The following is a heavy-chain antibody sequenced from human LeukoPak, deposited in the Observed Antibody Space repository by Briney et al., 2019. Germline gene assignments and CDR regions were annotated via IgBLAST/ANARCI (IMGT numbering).Heavy chain of an antibody. CDR2: IYENDEK. J-gene: IGHJ3*02. Sequence: SGPTLLYPTPTLTPTCTFSGFAFRSGWVGVGWIRQPPGGALEWLGIIYENDEKLYRSSPHNTLSITKVTYKSQVVLTMANMDPVDTASYYCAHSRRGVAFDIWGHGTLVTVSS. D-gene: IGHD1-26*01. CDR1: GFAFRSGWVG. V-gene: IGHV2-5*01. CDR3: AHSRRGVAFDI.